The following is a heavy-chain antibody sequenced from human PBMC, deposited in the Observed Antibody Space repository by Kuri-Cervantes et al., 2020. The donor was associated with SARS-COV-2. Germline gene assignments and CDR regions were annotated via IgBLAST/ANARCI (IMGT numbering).Heavy chain of an antibody. CDR2: IRSKAYGGTT. CDR1: GFTFSSYS. V-gene: IGHV3-49*04. J-gene: IGHJ4*02. CDR3: TSNDFWSGYYNVH. D-gene: IGHD3-3*01. Sequence: GESLKISCAASGFTFSSYSMNWVRQAPGKGLEWVGFIRSKAYGGTTEYAASVKGRFTISRDDSKSIAYLQMNSLKTEDTAVYYCTSNDFWSGYYNVHWGQGTLVTVSS.